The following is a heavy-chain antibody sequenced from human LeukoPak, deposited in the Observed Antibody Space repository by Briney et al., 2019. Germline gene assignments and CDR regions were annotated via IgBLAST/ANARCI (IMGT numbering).Heavy chain of an antibody. CDR2: INHSGST. J-gene: IGHJ5*02. CDR3: ARGRSSSSIHFSRVWFDP. D-gene: IGHD6-6*01. CDR1: GGSFNGYY. V-gene: IGHV4-34*01. Sequence: SETLSLTCAVYGGSFNGYYWSWIRQPPGKGLEWIGEINHSGSTNYNPSLKSRVTISVDTSKNQFSLKLSSVTAADTAVYYCARGRSSSSIHFSRVWFDPWGQGTLVTVSS.